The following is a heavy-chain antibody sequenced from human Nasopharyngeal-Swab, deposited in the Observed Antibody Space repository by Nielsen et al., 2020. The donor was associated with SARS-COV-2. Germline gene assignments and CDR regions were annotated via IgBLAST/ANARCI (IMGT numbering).Heavy chain of an antibody. CDR1: GGSFSGYY. D-gene: IGHD7-27*01. CDR2: INPSGST. CDR3: ARGFLTGDHDWYFDL. Sequence: SETLSLTCAVYGGSFSGYYWSWIRQPPGNGLEWIGEINPSGSTNYNPSLKSQVTISVDTSKNQFSLKLSSVTAADTAVYYGARGFLTGDHDWYFDLWGRGTLVTVSS. J-gene: IGHJ2*01. V-gene: IGHV4-34*01.